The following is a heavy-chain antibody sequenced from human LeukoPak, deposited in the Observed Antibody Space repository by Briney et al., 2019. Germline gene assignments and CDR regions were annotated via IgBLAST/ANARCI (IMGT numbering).Heavy chain of an antibody. D-gene: IGHD3-10*01. CDR1: GGSFSGYY. CDR2: INHSGST. J-gene: IGHJ3*02. CDR3: ARPYGSGSYYSLGAFDI. Sequence: KSSETLSLTCAVYGGSFSGYYWSWIRQPPGKGLEWIGEINHSGSTNYNPSLKSRVTISVDTSKNQFSLKLSSVTAADTAVYYCARPYGSGSYYSLGAFDIWGQGTMVTVSS. V-gene: IGHV4-34*01.